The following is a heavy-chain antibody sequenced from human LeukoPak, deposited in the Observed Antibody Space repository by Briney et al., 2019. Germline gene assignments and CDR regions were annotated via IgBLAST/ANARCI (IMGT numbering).Heavy chain of an antibody. Sequence: PGGSLRLSCAASGFTFSSYAMSWVRQAPGKGLEWVSAISGSGGSTYYADSVKGRFTISRDNSKNTLYLQMNSLRAEDTAVYDCAKSGDGCSGGSCYTPYDWGQGTLVTVSS. V-gene: IGHV3-23*01. CDR1: GFTFSSYA. CDR3: AKSGDGCSGGSCYTPYD. J-gene: IGHJ4*02. CDR2: ISGSGGST. D-gene: IGHD2-15*01.